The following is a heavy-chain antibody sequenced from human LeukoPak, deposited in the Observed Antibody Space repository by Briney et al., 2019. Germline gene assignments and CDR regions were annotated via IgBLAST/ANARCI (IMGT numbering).Heavy chain of an antibody. J-gene: IGHJ4*02. D-gene: IGHD6-19*01. CDR1: GGSISSYY. CDR3: ASSAVAQFKSDY. CDR2: IYTSGST. V-gene: IGHV4-4*07. Sequence: SETLSLTCTVSGGSISSYYWSWIRQPAGKGLEWIGRIYTSGSTNYNPSLKSRVTMSVDTSKNQFSLKLSSVTAADTAVYYCASSAVAQFKSDYWGQGTLVTVSS.